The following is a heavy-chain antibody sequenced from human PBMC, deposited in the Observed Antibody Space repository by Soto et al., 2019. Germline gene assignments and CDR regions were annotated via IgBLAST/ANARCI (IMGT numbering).Heavy chain of an antibody. CDR2: INASNGNT. J-gene: IGHJ4*02. CDR3: AASSGYDFFVDY. V-gene: IGHV1-3*01. CDR1: GYTFTSYA. Sequence: QVQLVQSGAEVKKPGASVKVSCKASGYTFTSYAMHWVRQAPGQRLEWMGWINASNGNTKYSQKFQGRVTITRDTSASTAYMELSSLRSEDTAVYYCAASSGYDFFVDYWGQGTLVTVSS. D-gene: IGHD5-12*01.